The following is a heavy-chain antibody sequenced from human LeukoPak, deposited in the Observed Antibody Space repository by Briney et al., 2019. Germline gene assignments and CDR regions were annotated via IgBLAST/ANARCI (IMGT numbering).Heavy chain of an antibody. D-gene: IGHD3-3*01. J-gene: IGHJ6*02. Sequence: ASVKVSCKASGYTFTGYYMHWVRQAPGQGLEWMGWINPNSGGTNYAQKFQGRVTMTRDTSISTAYMELSRLRSDDTAVYYCARDLERGVRYDFWTGYLSAKPSTYYYYGMDVWGQGTTVTVSS. V-gene: IGHV1-2*02. CDR1: GYTFTGYY. CDR3: ARDLERGVRYDFWTGYLSAKPSTYYYYGMDV. CDR2: INPNSGGT.